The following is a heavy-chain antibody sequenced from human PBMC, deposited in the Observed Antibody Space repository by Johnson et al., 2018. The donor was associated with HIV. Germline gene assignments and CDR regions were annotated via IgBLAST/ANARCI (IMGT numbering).Heavy chain of an antibody. CDR3: ARSRNYACDI. CDR1: GFTFSDYY. J-gene: IGHJ3*02. CDR2: IGTAGDT. D-gene: IGHD1-1*01. Sequence: VQLVESGGGVVQPGRSLRLSCAASGFTFSDYYMSWIRQAPGKGLEWVSAIGTAGDTYYPGSVKGRFTISRENAKNSLYLQMNSLRAGDTAVYYCARSRNYACDIWGQGTMVTVSS. V-gene: IGHV3-13*01.